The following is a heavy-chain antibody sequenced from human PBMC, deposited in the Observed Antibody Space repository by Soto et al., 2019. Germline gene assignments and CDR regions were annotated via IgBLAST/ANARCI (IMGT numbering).Heavy chain of an antibody. CDR3: AKSPRGGRYGDYDFDL. CDR1: GFTFSAYA. CDR2: LNSDASYT. V-gene: IGHV3-23*01. Sequence: EVQLLESGGGMVQPGGSLRLSCAASGFTFSAYAMTWVRLAPGRGLELVSYLNSDASYTFYADSAKGLFTVSRDNSKNTLYLEMNSLRADDTAIYSCAKSPRGGRYGDYDFDLWGRGTLGSVSS. D-gene: IGHD4-17*01. J-gene: IGHJ2*01.